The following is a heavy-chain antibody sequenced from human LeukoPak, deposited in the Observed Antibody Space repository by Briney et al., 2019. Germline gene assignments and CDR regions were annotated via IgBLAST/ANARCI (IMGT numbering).Heavy chain of an antibody. Sequence: SETLSLTCTVSGGSISSGGYYWSWIRQHPGKGLEWIGYIYYSGSTYYNPSLKSRVTISVDTSKNNFSLKLSSVTAAETAVYYCARLQVGATFDLWGQGALVTVSS. CDR1: GGSISSGGYY. CDR3: ARLQVGATFDL. J-gene: IGHJ5*02. CDR2: IYYSGST. D-gene: IGHD1-26*01. V-gene: IGHV4-31*03.